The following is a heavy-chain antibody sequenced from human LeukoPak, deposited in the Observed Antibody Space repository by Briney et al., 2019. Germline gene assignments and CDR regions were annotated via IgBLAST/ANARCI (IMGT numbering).Heavy chain of an antibody. V-gene: IGHV1-2*02. D-gene: IGHD3-22*01. CDR2: INPNSGGT. Sequence: ASVKVSCKASGYTFTGYYMHWVRQAPGQGPEWMGWINPNSGGTNYAQKFQGRVTMTRDTSISTAYMELSRLRSDDTAVYYCARDRDDSSGYYRETLFDYWGQGTLVTVSS. CDR1: GYTFTGYY. CDR3: ARDRDDSSGYYRETLFDY. J-gene: IGHJ4*02.